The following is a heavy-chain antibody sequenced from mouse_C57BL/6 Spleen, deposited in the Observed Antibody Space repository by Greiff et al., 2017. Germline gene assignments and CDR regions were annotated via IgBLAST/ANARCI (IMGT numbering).Heavy chain of an antibody. CDR3: ARHLGSYAMDY. V-gene: IGHV1-54*01. Sequence: VHLVESGAELVRPGTSVTVSCKASGYAFTNYLIEWVKQRPGQGLEWIGVINPGSGGTNYNEKFKGKATLTADKSSSTAYMQLSSLTSEDSAVYVCARHLGSYAMDYWGQGTSVTVSS. J-gene: IGHJ4*01. CDR1: GYAFTNYL. CDR2: INPGSGGT.